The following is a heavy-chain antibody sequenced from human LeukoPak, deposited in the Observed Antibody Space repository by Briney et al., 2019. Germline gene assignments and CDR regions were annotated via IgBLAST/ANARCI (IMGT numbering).Heavy chain of an antibody. CDR2: INWSGGST. V-gene: IGHV3-20*04. J-gene: IGHJ4*02. CDR1: GFAFDDYV. CDR3: AREGYGDLANY. Sequence: GGSLRLSCAASGFAFDDYVMIWVRQVPGKGLEWVSGINWSGGSTGYADSVKGRFTISRDNAKNSLYLQMNSLRVEDTAVYYCAREGYGDLANYWGQGTLVTVSS. D-gene: IGHD4-17*01.